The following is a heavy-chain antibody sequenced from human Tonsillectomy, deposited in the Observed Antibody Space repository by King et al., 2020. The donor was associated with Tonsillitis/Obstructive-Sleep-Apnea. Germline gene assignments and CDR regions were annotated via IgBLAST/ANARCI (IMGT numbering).Heavy chain of an antibody. J-gene: IGHJ4*02. CDR2: INDSGST. Sequence: VQLQQWGAGLLKPSETLSLTCAVEGGSFSGDNWTWIRQPPGQGLEWIGEINDSGSTTYDPSLKSRVTISRDTSKNQFSLKLSPVTAADTAVYYCAGQNLWGYYFDYWGQGTPVTVSS. V-gene: IGHV4-34*01. CDR1: GGSFSGDN. CDR3: AGQNLWGYYFDY. D-gene: IGHD7-27*01.